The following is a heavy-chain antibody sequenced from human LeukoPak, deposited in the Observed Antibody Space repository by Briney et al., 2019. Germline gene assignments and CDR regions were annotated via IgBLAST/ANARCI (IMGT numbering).Heavy chain of an antibody. V-gene: IGHV4-34*01. D-gene: IGHD3-22*01. Sequence: PSETLSLTCAVYGGSFSGYYWSWIRQPPGKGLEWIGVINHSESTNYNPSLKSRVTISVDTSKNQFSLKLSSVTAADTAVYYGARGPKYYYDSSGYYKYFDYWGQGTLVTVSS. J-gene: IGHJ4*02. CDR1: GGSFSGYY. CDR3: ARGPKYYYDSSGYYKYFDY. CDR2: INHSEST.